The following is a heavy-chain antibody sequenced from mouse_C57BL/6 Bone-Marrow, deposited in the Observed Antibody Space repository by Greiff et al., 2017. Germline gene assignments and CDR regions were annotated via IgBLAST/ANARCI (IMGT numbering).Heavy chain of an antibody. J-gene: IGHJ3*01. CDR1: GYTFTDYE. CDR3: TRWGITTVVDFAY. D-gene: IGHD1-1*01. V-gene: IGHV1-15*01. Sequence: VKLVESGAELVRPGASVTLSCKASGYTFTDYEMHWVKQTPVHGLEWIGAIDPETGGTAYNQKFKGKAILTADKSSSTAYMELRSLTSEDSAVYYCTRWGITTVVDFAYWGQGTLVTVSA. CDR2: IDPETGGT.